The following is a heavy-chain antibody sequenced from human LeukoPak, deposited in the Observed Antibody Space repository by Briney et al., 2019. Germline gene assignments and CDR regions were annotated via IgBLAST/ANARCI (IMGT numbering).Heavy chain of an antibody. Sequence: ASVKVSCKASGYTFIGYYMHWVRQAPGQGLEWMGWISAYNGNTNYAQKLQGRVTMTTDTSTSTAYMELRSLRSDDTAVYYCATYDYGDYDHAFDIWGQGTMVTVSS. J-gene: IGHJ3*02. CDR3: ATYDYGDYDHAFDI. CDR1: GYTFIGYY. CDR2: ISAYNGNT. V-gene: IGHV1-18*04. D-gene: IGHD4-17*01.